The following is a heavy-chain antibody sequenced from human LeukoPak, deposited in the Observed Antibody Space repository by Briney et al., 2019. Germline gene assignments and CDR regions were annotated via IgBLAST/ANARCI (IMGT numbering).Heavy chain of an antibody. Sequence: GASVKVSCKASGGTFTNSAISWVRQAPGQGLEWMGGIIPIFGTANYAQKFQGRVTITADESTSTAYMELSSLRSEDTAVYYCASSVGDCSGGSCYRYYYYYGMDVWGQGTTVTVSS. J-gene: IGHJ6*02. CDR2: IIPIFGTA. CDR3: ASSVGDCSGGSCYRYYYYYGMDV. D-gene: IGHD2-15*01. V-gene: IGHV1-69*13. CDR1: GGTFTNSA.